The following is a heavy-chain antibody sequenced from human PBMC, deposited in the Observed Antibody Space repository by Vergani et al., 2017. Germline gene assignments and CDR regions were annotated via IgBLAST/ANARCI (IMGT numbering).Heavy chain of an antibody. CDR1: GYTFTGYY. CDR2: INPNSGGT. J-gene: IGHJ3*02. D-gene: IGHD2-15*01. CDR3: AREADIVVVVAATQAFDI. Sequence: QVQLVQSGAEVKTPGASVKVSCKASGYTFTGYYMHWVRQAPGQGLEWMGWINPNSGGTNYAQKFQGRVTMTRDTSISTAYMELSRLRSDDTAVYYCAREADIVVVVAATQAFDIWGQGTMVTVSS. V-gene: IGHV1-2*02.